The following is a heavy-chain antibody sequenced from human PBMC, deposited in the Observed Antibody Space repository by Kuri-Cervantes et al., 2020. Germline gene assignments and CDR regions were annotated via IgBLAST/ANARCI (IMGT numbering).Heavy chain of an antibody. CDR1: GFTFSSYA. J-gene: IGHJ4*02. CDR2: ISYDGSNK. Sequence: GGSLRLSCAASGFTFSSYAMHWVRQAPGKGLEWVAVISYDGSNKYYADSVKGRFTISRDNSKNTLYLQMNSLRAEDTAVYYCARDWGYSSSPGFFDYWGQGTLVTVSS. CDR3: ARDWGYSSSPGFFDY. V-gene: IGHV3-30-3*01. D-gene: IGHD6-6*01.